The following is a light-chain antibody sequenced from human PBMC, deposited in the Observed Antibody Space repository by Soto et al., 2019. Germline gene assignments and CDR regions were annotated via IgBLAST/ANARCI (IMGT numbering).Light chain of an antibody. Sequence: QSVLTQPPSVSGAPGQRVTISCTGSSSNIGAGYDVHWYQQLPGTAPKLLIYANNNRPSGVPDPFSGSKSGTSASLAITGLQAEDEADYYCQSYDSSLSGHVVFGGGTKLTVL. V-gene: IGLV1-40*01. CDR3: QSYDSSLSGHVV. CDR2: ANN. CDR1: SSNIGAGYD. J-gene: IGLJ2*01.